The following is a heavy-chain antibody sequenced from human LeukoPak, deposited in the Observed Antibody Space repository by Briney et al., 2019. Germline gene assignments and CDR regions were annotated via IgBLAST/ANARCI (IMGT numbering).Heavy chain of an antibody. CDR3: SRSLDY. CDR2: INQDGSIQ. J-gene: IGHJ4*02. V-gene: IGHV3-7*01. CDR1: GFPFSDYW. Sequence: GGSLRLSCAASGFPFSDYWMDWVRQAPGKGMEWVANINQDGSIQYYADPVRGRFIISRNNAKNSLYLQMYSLRAEDTAIYFCSRSLDYWGQGALVTVSS.